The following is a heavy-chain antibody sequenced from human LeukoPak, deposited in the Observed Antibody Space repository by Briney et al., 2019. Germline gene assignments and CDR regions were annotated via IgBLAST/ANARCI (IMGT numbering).Heavy chain of an antibody. CDR2: IYRGGST. Sequence: PGGSLRLSCAASGFTVSNNYMSWVRQAPGKGLEWVSVIYRGGSTYYADSVKGRFTISRDNSKNTLYLQMNSLRDEDTAVYYCAKGHTDYGTGFDLWGQGTLVIVSS. J-gene: IGHJ4*02. V-gene: IGHV3-66*01. D-gene: IGHD4-17*01. CDR3: AKGHTDYGTGFDL. CDR1: GFTVSNNY.